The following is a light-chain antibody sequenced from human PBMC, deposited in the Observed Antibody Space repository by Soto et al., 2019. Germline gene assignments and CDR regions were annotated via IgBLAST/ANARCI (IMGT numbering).Light chain of an antibody. CDR3: SSYAGSNNLGV. CDR1: SSDFGGYNY. CDR2: EVS. V-gene: IGLV2-8*01. J-gene: IGLJ1*01. Sequence: QSVLTQPPSASGSPGQSVTLSCTGTSSDFGGYNYVSWYQQHPGKAPKLMIYEVSKRPSGVPDRFSGSKSGNTASLTVSGLQAEDEADYYCSSYAGSNNLGVFGTGTKVTVL.